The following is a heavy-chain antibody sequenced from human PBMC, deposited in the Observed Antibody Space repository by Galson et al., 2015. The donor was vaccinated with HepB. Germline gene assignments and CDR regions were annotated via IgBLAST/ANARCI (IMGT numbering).Heavy chain of an antibody. Sequence: SVKVSCKASGFTFTSSAVQWVRQARGQRLEWIGWIVVGTGNTNYAQKFQERVTITRDMSTTTAYMELSSLRSEDTAVYYCAADRKYSSSSAYYGMDVWGQGTTVTVSS. CDR2: IVVGTGNT. CDR3: AADRKYSSSSAYYGMDV. J-gene: IGHJ6*02. CDR1: GFTFTSSA. V-gene: IGHV1-58*01. D-gene: IGHD6-6*01.